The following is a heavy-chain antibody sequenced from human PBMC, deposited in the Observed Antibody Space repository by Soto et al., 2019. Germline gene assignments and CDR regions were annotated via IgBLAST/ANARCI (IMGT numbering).Heavy chain of an antibody. CDR2: TYYRSRWYS. D-gene: IGHD2-15*01. CDR1: GDTVSSNSVA. Sequence: SQTLSLTCVGSGDTVSSNSVAWNWVRQSPSRGLEWLVRTYYRSRWYSDYAVSVRSRIDINADTSKNQVSLQLNSVTPEDTAVYYCARSEEDSDYYYYGMDVWGQGTTVP. V-gene: IGHV6-1*01. CDR3: ARSEEDSDYYYYGMDV. J-gene: IGHJ6*02.